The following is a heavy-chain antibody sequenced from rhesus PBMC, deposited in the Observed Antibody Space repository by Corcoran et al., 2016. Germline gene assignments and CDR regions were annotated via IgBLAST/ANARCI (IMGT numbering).Heavy chain of an antibody. J-gene: IGHJ4*01. V-gene: IGHV4-127*01. CDR3: ARDLVGAAAGRYYFDY. Sequence: QVQLQESGPGLVKPSETLSLTCAVYGYSISSGYGWSWIRQPPGKGLEWIGYSSYSGNSYNPPSFKSRVTISIDTSKNQFARKLSSVPAADTAVYYCARDLVGAAAGRYYFDYWGQGVLVTVSS. CDR2: SSYSGNS. D-gene: IGHD6S26*01. CDR1: GYSISSGYG.